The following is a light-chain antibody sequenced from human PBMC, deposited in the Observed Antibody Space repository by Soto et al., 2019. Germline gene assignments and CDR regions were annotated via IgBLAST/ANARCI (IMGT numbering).Light chain of an antibody. CDR2: DVS. J-gene: IGLJ1*01. CDR1: SSDVGAYTF. V-gene: IGLV2-14*03. Sequence: QSALTQPASVSGSPGQSTTISCTGTSSDVGAYTFVSWYQQHPDKVPKLMNFDVSRRPSGVSDRFSGSKSGNTASLTISGHQHEDEADYYCSSYTSSSTHVFGSGTKVTVL. CDR3: SSYTSSSTHV.